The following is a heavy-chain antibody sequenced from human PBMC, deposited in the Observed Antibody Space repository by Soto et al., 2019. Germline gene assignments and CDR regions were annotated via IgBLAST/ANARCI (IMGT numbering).Heavy chain of an antibody. CDR2: ISRDGGTN. CDR3: TGEVASGY. D-gene: IGHD2-8*02. J-gene: IGHJ4*02. V-gene: IGHV3-30*03. Sequence: QVQLVESGGGVVQPGRSLRLSCAVSGFTVRTYGMHWVRQAPGKGLVWVAVISRDGGTNFYADSVKGRFTISRDNSRNTLLLEMNSLRGDDMAVYYCTGEVASGYWGQGTLVTVSS. CDR1: GFTVRTYG.